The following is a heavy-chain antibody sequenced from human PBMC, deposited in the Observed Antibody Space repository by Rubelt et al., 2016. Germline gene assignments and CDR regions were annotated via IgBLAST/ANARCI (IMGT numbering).Heavy chain of an antibody. CDR2: ISAYNGNT. CDR1: GYTFTSYG. CDR3: ARDVGGNSVLYYFDY. D-gene: IGHD4-23*01. V-gene: IGHV1-18*01. Sequence: QVQLVQSGAEVKKPGASVKVSCKASGYTFTSYGISWVRQAPGQGLEWMGWISAYNGNTNYAQKLKGRVTMTTDTSTSTAYMELRSLRSDDTAVYYWARDVGGNSVLYYFDYWGQGTLVTVSS. J-gene: IGHJ4*02.